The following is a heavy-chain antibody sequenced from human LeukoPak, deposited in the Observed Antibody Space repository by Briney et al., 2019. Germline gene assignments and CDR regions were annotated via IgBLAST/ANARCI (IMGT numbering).Heavy chain of an antibody. CDR1: GFSFSKYW. CDR2: IKQDGTYT. CDR3: ARDFDMGITPEEDFDF. J-gene: IGHJ4*02. Sequence: GGSLRLSCAASGFSFSKYWMHWVRQTPGEGLVWVSRIKQDGTYTSYADSVKGRFTISRDNATDPLFLQMNSLRAEDTACYYFARDFDMGITPEEDFDFWGQGTLVTVSS. V-gene: IGHV3-74*01. D-gene: IGHD3-9*01.